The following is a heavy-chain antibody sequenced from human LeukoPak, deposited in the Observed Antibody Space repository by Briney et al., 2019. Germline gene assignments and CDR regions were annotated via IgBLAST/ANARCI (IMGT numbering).Heavy chain of an antibody. CDR1: GFSLSTSGVG. V-gene: IGHV2-5*02. CDR3: AHGPPDSSGYSSPSYYFDY. CDR2: IYWDDDK. D-gene: IGHD3-22*01. J-gene: IGHJ4*02. Sequence: SGPTLVNPTQTLTLTCTFSGFSLSTSGVGVGWIRQPPGKALEWLALIYWDDDKRYSPSLKSRLTITKDTSKNQVVLTMTNMDPVDTATYYCAHGPPDSSGYSSPSYYFDYWGQGTLVTVSS.